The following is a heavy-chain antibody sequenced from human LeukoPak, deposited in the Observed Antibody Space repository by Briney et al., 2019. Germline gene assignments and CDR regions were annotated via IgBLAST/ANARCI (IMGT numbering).Heavy chain of an antibody. CDR3: ARVRVSNYYMDV. Sequence: GGSLRLSCAASGFTFSSYGMHWVRQAPGKGLEWVAFIRYDGSDKYYAASVKGRFTLSRDNSKNTLYLQMNSLRAEDTAVYYCARVRVSNYYMDVWGKGTTVTVSS. CDR2: IRYDGSDK. CDR1: GFTFSSYG. J-gene: IGHJ6*03. V-gene: IGHV3-30*02.